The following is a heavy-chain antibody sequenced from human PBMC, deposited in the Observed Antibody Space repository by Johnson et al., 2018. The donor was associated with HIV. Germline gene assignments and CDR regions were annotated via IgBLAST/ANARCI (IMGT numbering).Heavy chain of an antibody. CDR3: ARGHADLVTASDI. D-gene: IGHD2-21*02. CDR2: ISYDGSNK. CDR1: GFTFSSYA. Sequence: VQLVESGGGVVQPGRSLRLSCAASGFTFSSYAMHWVRQAPGKGLEWVAVISYDGSNKYYADSVKGRFTTSRDSAKNTVYLQMNSLRDEDTAVYYCARGHADLVTASDIWGHGTMVSVSS. J-gene: IGHJ3*02. V-gene: IGHV3-30*04.